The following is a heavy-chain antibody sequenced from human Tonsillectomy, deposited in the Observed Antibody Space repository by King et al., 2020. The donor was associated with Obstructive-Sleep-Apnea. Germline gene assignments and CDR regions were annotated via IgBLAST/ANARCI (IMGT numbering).Heavy chain of an antibody. CDR2: IFSNDEK. D-gene: IGHD4-23*01. CDR3: ARLYGGVPKRPFFDY. CDR1: GFSISNARMG. Sequence: TLKESGPVLVKHTETLTLTCTVSGFSISNARMGVSWSRQPPGKALERVAHIFSNDEKYYTTFLKSRLTISKDTSKSQVVLTMTNMDPVDTATYYCARLYGGVPKRPFFDYWGQGTLVTVSS. J-gene: IGHJ4*02. V-gene: IGHV2-26*01.